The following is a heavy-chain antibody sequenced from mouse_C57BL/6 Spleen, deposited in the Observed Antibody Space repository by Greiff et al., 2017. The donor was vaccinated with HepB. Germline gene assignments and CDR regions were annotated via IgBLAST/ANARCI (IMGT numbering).Heavy chain of an antibody. CDR1: GFTFTDYY. CDR2: IRNKANGYTT. J-gene: IGHJ1*03. V-gene: IGHV7-3*01. Sequence: EVHLVESGGGLVQPGGSLSLSCAASGFTFTDYYMSWVRQPPGKALEWLGFIRNKANGYTTEYSASVKGRFTISRDNSQSILYLQMNALRAEDSATYDCARYEAGTHWYFDVWGTGTTVTVSS. CDR3: ARYEAGTHWYFDV. D-gene: IGHD4-1*01.